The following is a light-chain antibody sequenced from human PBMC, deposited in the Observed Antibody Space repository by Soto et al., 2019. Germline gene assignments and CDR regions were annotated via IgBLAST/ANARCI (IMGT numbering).Light chain of an antibody. J-gene: IGKJ1*01. CDR1: QSIVTY. Sequence: DIHMTQSPSSLSASLGYIFTVTCRASQSIVTYLNWYLQKPGKAPKLLIYAASNLQSGVPSRFSGSGSGTDFTLTISSLKTEDFATYFCQQSYSTHTWTFGQGTKVDI. CDR3: QQSYSTHTWT. V-gene: IGKV1-39*01. CDR2: AAS.